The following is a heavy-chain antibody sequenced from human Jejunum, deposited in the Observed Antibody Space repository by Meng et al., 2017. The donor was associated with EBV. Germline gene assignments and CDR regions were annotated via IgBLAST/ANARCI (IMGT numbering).Heavy chain of an antibody. V-gene: IGHV6-1*01. Sequence: QTAGPDLVNPSQTLAPTVAIAGDSVFRHSSVWNWIRQSPVIGLEWLGRTFYRSMWYNLYAPSVESRITINADTSKNQFSLQLNSVTPEDTAVHYCTRESTTGCVDYWGQGTLVTVSS. CDR1: GDSVFRHSSV. D-gene: IGHD1-1*01. CDR3: TRESTTGCVDY. CDR2: TFYRSMWYN. J-gene: IGHJ4*02.